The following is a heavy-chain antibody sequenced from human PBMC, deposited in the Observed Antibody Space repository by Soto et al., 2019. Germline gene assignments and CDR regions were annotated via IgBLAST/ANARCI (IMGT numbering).Heavy chain of an antibody. D-gene: IGHD1-1*01. CDR1: GFSFSIFG. Sequence: QVQLIESGGGVVKPGRSLRLSCAASGFSFSIFGMHWVRQAPGKGLEWVGGISRDGSNEYYPESLKGRFTISRDNSKNTLYLQMNSLTAEDTAVYYCAKILATATGAVDCWGQGTMVTVSS. V-gene: IGHV3-30*18. CDR3: AKILATATGAVDC. CDR2: ISRDGSNE. J-gene: IGHJ4*02.